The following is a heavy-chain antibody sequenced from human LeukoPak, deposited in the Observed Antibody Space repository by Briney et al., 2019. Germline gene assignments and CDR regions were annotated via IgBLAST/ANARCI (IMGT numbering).Heavy chain of an antibody. CDR1: GFTFDDYA. CDR3: AKGICSGGSCYSIKSQNWFDP. D-gene: IGHD2-15*01. Sequence: PGGSLRLSCAASGFTFDDYAMHWVRQAPGKGLEWVSGISWNSGSIGYADSVKGRFTISRDNAKNSLYLQMNSLRAEDTALYYCAKGICSGGSCYSIKSQNWFDPWGQGTLVTVSS. J-gene: IGHJ5*02. CDR2: ISWNSGSI. V-gene: IGHV3-9*01.